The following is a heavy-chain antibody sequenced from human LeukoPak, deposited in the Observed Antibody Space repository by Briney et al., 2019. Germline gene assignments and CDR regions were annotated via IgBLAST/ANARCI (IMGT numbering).Heavy chain of an antibody. D-gene: IGHD4-17*01. CDR2: IRGSGDSS. V-gene: IGHV3-23*01. J-gene: IGHJ3*02. Sequence: GGSLRLSCAASGFTFSSYAMTWVRQAPGKGLEWVSSIRGSGDSSYYADSVKGRFTISRDNSKSTLYLQMNSLRAEDTAVYYCARDHVMTTVTELMVYDAFDIWGQGTMVTVSS. CDR1: GFTFSSYA. CDR3: ARDHVMTTVTELMVYDAFDI.